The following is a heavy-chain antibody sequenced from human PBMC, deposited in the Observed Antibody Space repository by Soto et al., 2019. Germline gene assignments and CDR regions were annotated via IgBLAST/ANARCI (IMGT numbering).Heavy chain of an antibody. J-gene: IGHJ4*02. CDR2: IYHSGST. CDR1: GGSINSGGYS. Sequence: SETLSLTCAVSGGSINSGGYSWSWIRQPPGKGLEWIGYIYHSGSTHYNPSLKSRVTISVDRSKNQFSLKLSSVTAADTAVYYCARAPTYANFDYWGQGTLVTVSS. CDR3: ARAPTYANFDY. V-gene: IGHV4-30-2*01. D-gene: IGHD4-17*01.